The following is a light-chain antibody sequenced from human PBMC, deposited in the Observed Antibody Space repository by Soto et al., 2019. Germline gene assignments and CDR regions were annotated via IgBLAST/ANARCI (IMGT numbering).Light chain of an antibody. Sequence: DIQMTQSPSTLSASVGDRVAITCRASQSISSWLAWYQQKPGKAPKLLIYDASSLESGVPSRFSGSGSGTDFTLTISSLEPEDFAVYYCQQRSNWPRTFGQGTKVDIK. CDR1: QSISSW. V-gene: IGKV1-5*01. CDR3: QQRSNWPRT. J-gene: IGKJ1*01. CDR2: DAS.